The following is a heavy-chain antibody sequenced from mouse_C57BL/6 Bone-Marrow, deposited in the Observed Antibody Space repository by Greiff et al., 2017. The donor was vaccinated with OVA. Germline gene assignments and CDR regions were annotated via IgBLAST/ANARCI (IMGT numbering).Heavy chain of an antibody. CDR3: ARLYGSSYRFAY. Sequence: VQLQQSGPVLVKPGASVKMSCKASGYTFTDYYMNWVKQSHGKSLEWIGVINPYNGGTSYNQKFKGKATLTVDKSSSTAYMELNSLTSEDSAVYYCARLYGSSYRFAYWGQGTLVTVSA. CDR1: GYTFTDYY. D-gene: IGHD1-1*01. J-gene: IGHJ3*01. CDR2: INPYNGGT. V-gene: IGHV1-19*01.